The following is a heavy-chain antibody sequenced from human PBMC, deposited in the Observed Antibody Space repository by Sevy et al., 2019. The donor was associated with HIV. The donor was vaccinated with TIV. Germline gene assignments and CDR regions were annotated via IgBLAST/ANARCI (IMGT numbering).Heavy chain of an antibody. Sequence: GGSLRLSCAASAFTFTTYVMHWVRQAPGKGLEWVAVISSDGSNEYYADSVKGRFTISRDNSKNTLYLEMNSLRAEDKAVYFCGRDPGYFDSSGFYGYIDLWGQGTLVTVSS. CDR3: GRDPGYFDSSGFYGYIDL. CDR2: ISSDGSNE. J-gene: IGHJ5*02. CDR1: AFTFTTYV. V-gene: IGHV3-30*04. D-gene: IGHD3-22*01.